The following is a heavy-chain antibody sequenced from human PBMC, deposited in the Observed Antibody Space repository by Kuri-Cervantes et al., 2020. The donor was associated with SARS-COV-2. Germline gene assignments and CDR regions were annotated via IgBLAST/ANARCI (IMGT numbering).Heavy chain of an antibody. CDR2: IYHSGST. D-gene: IGHD1-7*01. CDR1: GYSISSGYY. Sequence: GSLRLSCAVSGYSISSGYYWGWIRQPPGKGLEWIGSIYHSGSTYYNPSLKSRVTISVDTSKNQFSLKLRSVTAADTAVYYCAREWDYYIDYWGQGTLVTVSS. J-gene: IGHJ4*02. V-gene: IGHV4-38-2*02. CDR3: AREWDYYIDY.